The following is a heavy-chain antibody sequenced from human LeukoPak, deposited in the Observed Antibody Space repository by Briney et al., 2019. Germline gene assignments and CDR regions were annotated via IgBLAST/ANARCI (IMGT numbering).Heavy chain of an antibody. CDR1: GGSISSSSYY. D-gene: IGHD6-19*01. CDR2: IYYSGST. J-gene: IGHJ3*02. Sequence: SETLSLTCTVSGGSISSSSYYWGWIRQPPGKGLEWIGSIYYSGSTYYNPSLKSRVTISVDTSKNQFSLKLSSVTAADTAVYYCATSQTTSGRYGNAFDIWGQGMMVIVSS. V-gene: IGHV4-39*01. CDR3: ATSQTTSGRYGNAFDI.